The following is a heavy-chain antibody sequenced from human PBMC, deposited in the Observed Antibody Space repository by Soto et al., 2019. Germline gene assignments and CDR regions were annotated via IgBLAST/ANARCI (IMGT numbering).Heavy chain of an antibody. CDR2: ISYDGSNK. J-gene: IGHJ6*02. CDR3: AKDLMWYRQLVPSYYYYYGMDV. CDR1: GFTFSSYG. V-gene: IGHV3-30*18. D-gene: IGHD6-13*01. Sequence: GGSLRLSCAASGFTFSSYGMHWVRQAPGKGLEWVAVISYDGSNKYYADSVKGRFTISRDNSKNTLYLQMNSLRAEDTAVYYCAKDLMWYRQLVPSYYYYYGMDVWGQGTTVTVS.